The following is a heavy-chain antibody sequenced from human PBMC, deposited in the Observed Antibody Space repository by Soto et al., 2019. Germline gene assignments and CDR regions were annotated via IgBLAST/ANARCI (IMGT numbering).Heavy chain of an antibody. J-gene: IGHJ3*02. V-gene: IGHV3-30*18. CDR3: AKVYRAIFWDFGAFDI. D-gene: IGHD3-9*01. CDR1: GFTFSSYG. CDR2: ISYDGSNK. Sequence: PGGSLRLSCAASGFTFSSYGMHWVRQAPGKGLEWVAVISYDGSNKYYADSVKGRFTISRDNSKNTLYLQMNSLRAEDTAVYYCAKVYRAIFWDFGAFDIWGQGTMVTGSS.